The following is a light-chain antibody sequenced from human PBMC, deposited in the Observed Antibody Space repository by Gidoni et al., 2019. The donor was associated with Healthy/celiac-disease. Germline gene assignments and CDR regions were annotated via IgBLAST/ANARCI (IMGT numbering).Light chain of an antibody. V-gene: IGKV1-9*01. CDR2: AAS. CDR3: QQLNSYPALT. Sequence: DIQLTQSPSFLSASVGDRVTITCRASQGISSYLAWYQQQPGKAPKLLIYAASTLQSGVPSRFSGSGYGTEFTLTISSLQPEDFATYYCQQLNSYPALTFGGGTKVEIK. CDR1: QGISSY. J-gene: IGKJ4*01.